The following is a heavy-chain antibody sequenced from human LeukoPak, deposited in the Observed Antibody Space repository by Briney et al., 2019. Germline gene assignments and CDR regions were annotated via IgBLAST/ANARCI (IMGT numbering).Heavy chain of an antibody. CDR1: GGSVSSGYY. CDR2: IYHSGST. D-gene: IGHD6-19*01. J-gene: IGHJ4*02. CDR3: ARGEYSSGWYFDY. V-gene: IGHV4-38-2*02. Sequence: SETLSLTCTVSGGSVSSGYYWGWIRQPPGKGLEWIGSIYHSGSTYYNPSLKSRVTISVDTSKNQFSLKLNSVTAADTAVYYCARGEYSSGWYFDYWGQGTLVTVSS.